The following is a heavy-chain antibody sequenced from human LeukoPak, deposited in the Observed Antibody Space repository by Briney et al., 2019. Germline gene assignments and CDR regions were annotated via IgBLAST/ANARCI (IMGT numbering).Heavy chain of an antibody. V-gene: IGHV3-33*01. CDR2: IWYDGSNK. CDR1: GFTFSSYG. D-gene: IGHD4-17*01. Sequence: GGSLRLSCAASGFTFSSYGMHWVRQAPGKGLEWVAVIWYDGSNKYYADSVKGRFTISRDNSKNTLYLQMNSLRAEDTAAYYCARGYGDKASNLYYYYGMDVWGQGTTVTVSS. J-gene: IGHJ6*02. CDR3: ARGYGDKASNLYYYYGMDV.